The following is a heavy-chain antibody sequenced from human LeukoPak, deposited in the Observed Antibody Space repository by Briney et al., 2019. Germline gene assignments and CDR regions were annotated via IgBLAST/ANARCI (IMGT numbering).Heavy chain of an antibody. CDR3: AREGRGHDYGDYGRSPMIVPFDY. D-gene: IGHD4-17*01. J-gene: IGHJ4*02. CDR1: AFTFSSNN. V-gene: IGHV3-21*01. Sequence: PGGSLRLSCAASAFTFSSNNMNWVRQAQGKGLEWVSSISSSSSYIYYADSVTGRFTFSRDNAKNSLYLQMNSLRAEDTAVYYCAREGRGHDYGDYGRSPMIVPFDYWGQGTLVTVSS. CDR2: ISSSSSYI.